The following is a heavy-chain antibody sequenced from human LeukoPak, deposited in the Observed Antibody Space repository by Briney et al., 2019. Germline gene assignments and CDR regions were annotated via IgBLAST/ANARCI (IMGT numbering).Heavy chain of an antibody. V-gene: IGHV4-59*01. CDR2: IYYSGST. CDR3: ARTTWTAFDY. J-gene: IGHJ4*02. CDR1: GGSISSYY. Sequence: PSETLSLTCTVSGGSISSYYWSWIRQPPGKGLEWIGYIYYSGSTNYNPSLKSRATISVDTSKNQFSLKLSSVTAADTAVYYCARTTWTAFDYWGQGTLVTVSS. D-gene: IGHD3/OR15-3a*01.